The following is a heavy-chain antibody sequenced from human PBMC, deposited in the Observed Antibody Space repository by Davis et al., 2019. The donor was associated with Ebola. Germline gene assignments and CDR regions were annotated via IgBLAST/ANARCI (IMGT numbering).Heavy chain of an antibody. CDR3: ARELELRWFDP. V-gene: IGHV4-59*01. CDR2: IYYSGST. Sequence: PSETLSLTCAVYGGSFSGYYWSWIRQPPGKGLEWIGYIYYSGSTNYNPSLKSRVTISVDTSKNQFSLKLSSVTAADTAVYYCARELELRWFDPWGQGTLVTVSS. D-gene: IGHD1-7*01. J-gene: IGHJ5*02. CDR1: GGSFSGYY.